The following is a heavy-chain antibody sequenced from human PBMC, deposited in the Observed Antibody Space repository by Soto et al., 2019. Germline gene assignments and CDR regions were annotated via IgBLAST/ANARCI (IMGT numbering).Heavy chain of an antibody. Sequence: GGPLRLSCASSGFTFSSSAMTWVRQAPGKGLEXVSAIXXSXGXTXYXXXXKGRFTISRDNSKNTLYLQMNSLRAEDTAVYYCAKDRYGDYSFDYWGQGTLVTVSS. V-gene: IGHV3-23*01. CDR2: IXXSXGXT. J-gene: IGHJ4*02. CDR1: GFTFSSSA. D-gene: IGHD4-17*01. CDR3: AKDRYGDYSFDY.